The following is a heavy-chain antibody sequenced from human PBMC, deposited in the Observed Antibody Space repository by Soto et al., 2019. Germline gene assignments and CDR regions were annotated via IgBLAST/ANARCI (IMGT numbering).Heavy chain of an antibody. D-gene: IGHD3-10*01. V-gene: IGHV4-4*07. Sequence: SETLSLTCTVSGGSISSYYWSWIRQPAGKGLEWIGRIYTSGSTNYNPSLKSRVTMSVDTSKNQFSLKLSSVTAADTAVYYCARIGYYYGSGSSFDYWGQGTLVTVSS. CDR1: GGSISSYY. CDR3: ARIGYYYGSGSSFDY. CDR2: IYTSGST. J-gene: IGHJ4*02.